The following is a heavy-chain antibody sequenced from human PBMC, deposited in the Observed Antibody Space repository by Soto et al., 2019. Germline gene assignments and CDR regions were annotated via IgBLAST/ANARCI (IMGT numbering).Heavy chain of an antibody. CDR2: IVPIFGA. J-gene: IGHJ6*02. CDR1: GGTFSNYG. V-gene: IGHV1-69*12. D-gene: IGHD3-22*01. CDR3: ARGGSDYEGSGYYQGHV. Sequence: QGQLVQSGAEVKKPGSSVKVSCKSSGGTFSNYGFSWVRQAPGQGLECMGVIVPIFGAEHPQKFQGRVTITADESTNTVFMEVRGLRSEDMAVYYCARGGSDYEGSGYYQGHVWGQGTKVSVSS.